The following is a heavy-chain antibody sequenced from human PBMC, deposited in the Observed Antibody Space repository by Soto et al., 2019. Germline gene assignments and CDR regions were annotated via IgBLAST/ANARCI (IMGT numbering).Heavy chain of an antibody. CDR2: IYYSGST. CDR3: TRGIIVVVPAAIGPIDY. J-gene: IGHJ4*02. V-gene: IGHV4-31*03. D-gene: IGHD2-2*02. CDR1: GGSISSGGYY. Sequence: PSETLSLTCTVSGGSISSGGYYWSWIRQHPGKGLEWIGYIYYSGSTYYNPSLKSRVTISVDTSKNQFSLKLSSVTAADTAVYYCTRGIIVVVPAAIGPIDYWGQGTLVTVSS.